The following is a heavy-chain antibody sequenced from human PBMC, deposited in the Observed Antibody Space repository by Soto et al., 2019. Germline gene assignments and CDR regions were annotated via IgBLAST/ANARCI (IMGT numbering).Heavy chain of an antibody. CDR2: INPGSGST. D-gene: IGHD3-3*01. Sequence: ASVKVSWKASGYAFTSYYMHWVRQAPGQGLEWMGIINPGSGSTRYSQKFQGRVTITRDTSASTAYMELSSLRSEDTAVYYCARDQLGDFWSGYYPPTGPYYYYGMDVWGQGTTVTVSS. CDR1: GYAFTSYY. J-gene: IGHJ6*02. CDR3: ARDQLGDFWSGYYPPTGPYYYYGMDV. V-gene: IGHV1-46*01.